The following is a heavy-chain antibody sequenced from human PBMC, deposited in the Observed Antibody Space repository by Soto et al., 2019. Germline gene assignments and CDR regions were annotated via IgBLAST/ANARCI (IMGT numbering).Heavy chain of an antibody. V-gene: IGHV1-69*01. CDR3: AREIESGYYSNYFDA. J-gene: IGHJ4*02. Sequence: QVQLVQSGAEVKKPGSSVKVSCKASGGTFSSYVINWVRQAPGQGLEWMGGIIPIFGTANSAQKFKGTVTLTADESTSTAYMELSSLRPEDTAVYYCAREIESGYYSNYFDAWGQGTLVTVSS. CDR2: IIPIFGTA. D-gene: IGHD3-3*01. CDR1: GGTFSSYV.